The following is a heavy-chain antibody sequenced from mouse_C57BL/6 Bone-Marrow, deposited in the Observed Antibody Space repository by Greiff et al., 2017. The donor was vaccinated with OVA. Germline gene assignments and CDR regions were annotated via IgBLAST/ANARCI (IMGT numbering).Heavy chain of an antibody. CDR1: GFSLTSYG. Sequence: QVQLKESGPGLVQPSQSLSITCTVSGFSLTSYGVHWVRQSPGKGLEWLGVIWSGGSTDYNAAFISRLSISKDNSKSQVFFKMNSLQADDTAIYYCARSTIVTTSYYFDYWGQGTTLTVSS. J-gene: IGHJ2*01. CDR3: ARSTIVTTSYYFDY. D-gene: IGHD2-5*01. CDR2: IWSGGST. V-gene: IGHV2-2*01.